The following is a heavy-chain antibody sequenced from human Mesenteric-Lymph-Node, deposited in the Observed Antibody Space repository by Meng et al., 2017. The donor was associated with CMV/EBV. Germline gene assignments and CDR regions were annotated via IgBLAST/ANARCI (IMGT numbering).Heavy chain of an antibody. Sequence: GESLKISCAASGFTFSSYWMSWVRQAPGKGLEWVANIKQDGSEKYYVDSVKGRFTISRDNAKNSLYLQMNSLRAEDTAVYYCARDGYSSSFYYYYYGMDVWGQGTTVTVSS. V-gene: IGHV3-7*01. CDR3: ARDGYSSSFYYYYYGMDV. CDR1: GFTFSSYW. J-gene: IGHJ6*02. CDR2: IKQDGSEK. D-gene: IGHD6-6*01.